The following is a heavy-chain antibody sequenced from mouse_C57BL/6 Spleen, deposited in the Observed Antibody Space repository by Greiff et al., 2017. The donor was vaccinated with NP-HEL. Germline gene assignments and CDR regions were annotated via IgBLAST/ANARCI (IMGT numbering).Heavy chain of an antibody. J-gene: IGHJ1*03. CDR3: ARGYYGSSYPWYFDV. CDR1: GYTFTDYY. D-gene: IGHD1-1*01. Sequence: VQLQQSGPVLVKPGASVKMSCKASGYTFTDYYMNWVKQSHGKSLEWIGVINPYNGGTSYNQKFKGKATLTVDKSTSTAYMELNSLTSEDSAVYYCARGYYGSSYPWYFDVWGTGTTVTVSS. CDR2: INPYNGGT. V-gene: IGHV1-19*01.